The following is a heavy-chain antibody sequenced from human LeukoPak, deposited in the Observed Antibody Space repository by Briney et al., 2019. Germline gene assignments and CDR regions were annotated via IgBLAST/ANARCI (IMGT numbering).Heavy chain of an antibody. Sequence: ASVKVSCKASGYTFTRYDVNWVRHATGQGLEWMGWVNPNSGHTGYAQKFQGGVTMTTNTYISTAYMELSSLRSEDTAVYYCARGAPGSYCSGGSCPYFDYWGQGTLVSVSS. D-gene: IGHD2-15*01. V-gene: IGHV1-8*01. CDR2: VNPNSGHT. J-gene: IGHJ4*02. CDR3: ARGAPGSYCSGGSCPYFDY. CDR1: GYTFTRYD.